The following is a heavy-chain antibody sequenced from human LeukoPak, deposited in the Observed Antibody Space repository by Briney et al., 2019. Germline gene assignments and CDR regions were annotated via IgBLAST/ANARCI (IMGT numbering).Heavy chain of an antibody. V-gene: IGHV1-2*02. D-gene: IGHD2-15*01. CDR1: GYTFTGYY. CDR2: INPNSDDT. Sequence: ASVKVSCKASGYTFTGYYMHWVRQAPGQGLEWMGWINPNSDDTNYAQKFQGRVTMTRDTSISTAYMELSRLRSDDTAVYYCARTFVVYCSGGSCSSASHFDYWGQGTLVTVSS. J-gene: IGHJ4*02. CDR3: ARTFVVYCSGGSCSSASHFDY.